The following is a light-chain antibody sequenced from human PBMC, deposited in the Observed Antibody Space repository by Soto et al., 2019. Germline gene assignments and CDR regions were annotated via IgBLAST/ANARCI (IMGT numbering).Light chain of an antibody. V-gene: IGKV3-20*01. Sequence: EVVLTQSPGTLSLSPGERATLSCRASENVSSNYLAWYQQKPGQAPRLLIFGSSDRAAGIPDRFSGSGSGTDFTLTISRLEPEDFAVYYCQQYGSSPPYTFGQGTKLEIK. CDR3: QQYGSSPPYT. J-gene: IGKJ2*01. CDR1: ENVSSNY. CDR2: GSS.